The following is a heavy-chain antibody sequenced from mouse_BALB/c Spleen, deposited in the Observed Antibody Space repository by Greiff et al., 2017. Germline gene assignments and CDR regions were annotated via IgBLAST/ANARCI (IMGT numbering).Heavy chain of an antibody. D-gene: IGHD2-1*01. J-gene: IGHJ4*01. V-gene: IGHV1-7*01. CDR1: GYTFTSYW. CDR2: INPSTGYT. CDR3: ARADYGNYDYAMDY. Sequence: QVQLKESGAELAKPGASVKMSCKASGYTFTSYWMHWVKQRPGQGLEWIGYINPSTGYTEYNQKFKDKATLTADKSSSTAYMQLSSLTSEDSAVYYCARADYGNYDYAMDYWGQGTSVTVSS.